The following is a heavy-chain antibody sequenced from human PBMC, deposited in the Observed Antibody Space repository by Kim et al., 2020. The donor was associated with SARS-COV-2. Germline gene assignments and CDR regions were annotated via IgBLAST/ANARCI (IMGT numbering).Heavy chain of an antibody. CDR2: ISGSGGST. CDR3: AKASSPPGYSGYDHFDY. V-gene: IGHV3-23*01. Sequence: GGSLRLSCAASGFTFSSYAMSWVRQAPGKGLEWVSAISGSGGSTYYADSVKGRFTISRDNSKNTLYLQMNSLRAEDTAVYYCAKASSPPGYSGYDHFDYWGEGALVTVSS. CDR1: GFTFSSYA. J-gene: IGHJ4*02. D-gene: IGHD5-12*01.